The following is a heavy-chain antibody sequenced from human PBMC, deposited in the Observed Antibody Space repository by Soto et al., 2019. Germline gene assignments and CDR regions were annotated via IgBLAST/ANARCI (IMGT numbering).Heavy chain of an antibody. V-gene: IGHV3-23*01. J-gene: IGHJ4*02. CDR1: GFTFSSYA. D-gene: IGHD6-19*01. Sequence: GGSLRLSCAASGFTFSSYAMSWVRQAPGKGLERVSGITGGGGGSYYADSVKGRFTISRDNSKNTLYLQMNSLRAEDTAVYYCAKGRTYSSGWYYWGQGTMVTVSS. CDR3: AKGRTYSSGWYY. CDR2: ITGGGGGS.